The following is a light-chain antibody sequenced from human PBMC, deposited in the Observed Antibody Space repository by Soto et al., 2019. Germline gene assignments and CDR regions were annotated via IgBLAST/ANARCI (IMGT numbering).Light chain of an antibody. Sequence: EIVMTQSPATLSVSPGETATLSCRASQSVGSNLAWYQQKPGQAPRLLIYDASTRATGIPARFSGSGSETEFTLTISGLQSEDFAVYYCKKYNGWPPYTFGRGPSWKSN. CDR2: DAS. CDR3: KKYNGWPPYT. CDR1: QSVGSN. J-gene: IGKJ2*01. V-gene: IGKV3-15*01.